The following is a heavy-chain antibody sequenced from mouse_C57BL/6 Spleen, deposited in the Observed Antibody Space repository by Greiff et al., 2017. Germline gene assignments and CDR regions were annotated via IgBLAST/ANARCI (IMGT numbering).Heavy chain of an antibody. CDR2: ISSGGDYI. CDR3: TRRYYYGSSYFDY. CDR1: GFTFSSYA. D-gene: IGHD1-1*01. Sequence: EVKVVESGEGLVKPGGSLKLSCAASGFTFSSYAMSWVRQTPEKRLEWVAYISSGGDYIYYADTVKGRFTISRDNARNTLYLQMSSLKSEDTAMYYCTRRYYYGSSYFDYWGQGTTLTVSS. J-gene: IGHJ2*01. V-gene: IGHV5S21*01.